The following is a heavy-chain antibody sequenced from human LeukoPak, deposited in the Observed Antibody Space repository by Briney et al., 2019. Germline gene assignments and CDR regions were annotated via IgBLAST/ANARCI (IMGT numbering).Heavy chain of an antibody. CDR2: IKQDGSEK. J-gene: IGHJ4*02. CDR3: ARVWGIVRAILYLDY. V-gene: IGHV3-7*01. Sequence: GGSLRLSCAASGFTFSSYWMSWVRQAPGKGLEWVANIKQDGSEKYYVDSVKGRFTISRDNAKNSLYLQMNSLRAEDTAVYYCARVWGIVRAILYLDYWGQGTLVTVSS. D-gene: IGHD1-26*01. CDR1: GFTFSSYW.